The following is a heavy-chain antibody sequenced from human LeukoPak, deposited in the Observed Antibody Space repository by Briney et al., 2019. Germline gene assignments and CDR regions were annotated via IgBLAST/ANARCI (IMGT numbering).Heavy chain of an antibody. J-gene: IGHJ4*02. CDR2: IKSKTDGGTT. D-gene: IGHD1-26*01. V-gene: IGHV3-15*01. Sequence: GGSLRLSCAASGFTFSNAWMSWVRQAPGKGLEWVGRIKSKTDGGTTDYAAPVKGRFTISRDDSKNTLHLQMNSLKTEDTAVYYCTTDPQKAAYVVGAPTFDYWGQGTLVTVSS. CDR1: GFTFSNAW. CDR3: TTDPQKAAYVVGAPTFDY.